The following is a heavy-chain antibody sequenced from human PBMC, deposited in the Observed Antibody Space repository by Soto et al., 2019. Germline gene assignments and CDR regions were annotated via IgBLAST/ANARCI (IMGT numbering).Heavy chain of an antibody. CDR3: AGVDNYHDISAYLDL. V-gene: IGHV4-31*11. CDR2: IYYSGST. CDR1: ATSILKGGYY. Sequence: TLSLTSALSATSILKGGYYWRWKRQHPGKGLEWIGYIYYSGSTYYNPSLKSRVTISVDTSKNQFSLKLSSVTAADTAVYYGAGVDNYHDISAYLDLLGQRSLVTVS. J-gene: IGHJ4*02. D-gene: IGHD3-22*01.